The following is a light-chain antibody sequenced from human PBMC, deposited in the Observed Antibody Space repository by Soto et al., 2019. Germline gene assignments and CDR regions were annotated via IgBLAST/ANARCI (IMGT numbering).Light chain of an antibody. CDR1: SSDVGGYNY. Sequence: QSALTQPPSASGSPGQSVTISCTGTSSDVGGYNYVSWYQQHPGKAPKLMIYEVSKRPSGVPDRFSGSKSGNTASLTVSGLQPEDEADYYCSSYAGSNRVFGTGTKLTVL. CDR2: EVS. J-gene: IGLJ1*01. V-gene: IGLV2-8*01. CDR3: SSYAGSNRV.